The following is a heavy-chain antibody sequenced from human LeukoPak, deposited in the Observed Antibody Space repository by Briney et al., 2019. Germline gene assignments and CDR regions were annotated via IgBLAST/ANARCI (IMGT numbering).Heavy chain of an antibody. CDR3: ARDRVGATTDLFFDY. Sequence: GGSLRLSCAASGFTFSSDWMSWVRQAPGKGLEWVANIKQDGSEKYYVDSVKGRFTISRDNAKNSLYLQMNSLRAEDTAVYYCARDRVGATTDLFFDYWGQGTLVTVSS. CDR1: GFTFSSDW. J-gene: IGHJ4*02. D-gene: IGHD1-26*01. CDR2: IKQDGSEK. V-gene: IGHV3-7*05.